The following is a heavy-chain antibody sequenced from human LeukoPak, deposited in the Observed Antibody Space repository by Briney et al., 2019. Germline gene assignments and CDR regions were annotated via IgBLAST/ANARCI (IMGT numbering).Heavy chain of an antibody. V-gene: IGHV4-30-4*01. D-gene: IGHD3-9*01. CDR3: ARDQGTYYDILTGSRNLEGWYFDL. CDR1: GGSISSGDYY. Sequence: SQTLSLTCTVSGGSISSGDYYWSWLRQPPGKGLEWIGYIYYSGSTYYNPSLKSRVTISVDTSKNQFSLKLSSVTAADTAVYYCARDQGTYYDILTGSRNLEGWYFDLWGRGTLVTVPS. CDR2: IYYSGST. J-gene: IGHJ2*01.